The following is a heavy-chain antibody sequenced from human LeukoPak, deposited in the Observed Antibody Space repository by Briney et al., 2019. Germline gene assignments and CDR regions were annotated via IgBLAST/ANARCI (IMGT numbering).Heavy chain of an antibody. CDR2: INWNCGST. J-gene: IGHJ4*02. Sequence: LPGGSLRLSCAASGFTFDDYGMSWVRQAPGKGLEWVSGINWNCGSTGYADSVNGRFTISRVNAKNFLYLQMNSLRAEDTALYYCAGEGSITMIVVVQYYFDYWGQGTLVTVSS. D-gene: IGHD3-22*01. V-gene: IGHV3-20*04. CDR1: GFTFDDYG. CDR3: AGEGSITMIVVVQYYFDY.